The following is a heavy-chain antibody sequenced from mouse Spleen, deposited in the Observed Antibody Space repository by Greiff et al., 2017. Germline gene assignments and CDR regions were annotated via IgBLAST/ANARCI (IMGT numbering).Heavy chain of an antibody. CDR1: GFTFSSYA. J-gene: IGHJ1*01. CDR2: ISSGGST. CDR3: ARGLSYYGYDWYFDV. D-gene: IGHD2-2*01. V-gene: IGHV5-6-5*01. Sequence: EVKVVESGGGLVKPGGSLKLSCAASGFTFSSYAMSWVRQTPEKRLEWVASISSGGSTYYPDSVKGRFTISRDNARNILYLQMSSLRSEDTAMYYCARGLSYYGYDWYFDVWGAGTTVTVSS.